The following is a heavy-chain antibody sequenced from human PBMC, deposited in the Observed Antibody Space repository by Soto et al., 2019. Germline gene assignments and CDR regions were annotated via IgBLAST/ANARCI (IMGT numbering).Heavy chain of an antibody. CDR3: ARALLDFWSGYYPNWFAP. D-gene: IGHD3-3*01. CDR1: GFTFSSYW. J-gene: IGHJ5*02. V-gene: IGHV3-7*01. Sequence: EVQLVESGGGLVQPGGSLRLSCAASGFTFSSYWMSWVRQAPGKGLEWVANIKQDGSEKYYADSVKGRFTISRDNAKTSLYLQMNSLRDEDTAVYYCARALLDFWSGYYPNWFAPWGQGTLVTVSS. CDR2: IKQDGSEK.